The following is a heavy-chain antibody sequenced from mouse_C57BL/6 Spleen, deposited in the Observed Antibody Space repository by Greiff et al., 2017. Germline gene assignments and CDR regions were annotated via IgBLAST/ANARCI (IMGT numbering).Heavy chain of an antibody. J-gene: IGHJ2*01. CDR3: ARLYYYGFDY. CDR1: GFTFSDYG. D-gene: IGHD1-1*01. Sequence: EVMLVESGGGLVKPGGSLKLSCAASGFTFSDYGMHWVRQAPEKGLEWVAYISSGSSTIYYADTVKGRFTISRDNAKNTLFLQMTSLRSEDTAMYYCARLYYYGFDYWGQGTTLTVAS. CDR2: ISSGSSTI. V-gene: IGHV5-17*01.